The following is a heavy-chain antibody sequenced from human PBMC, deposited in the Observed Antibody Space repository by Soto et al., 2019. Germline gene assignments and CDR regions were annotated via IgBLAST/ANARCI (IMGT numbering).Heavy chain of an antibody. CDR2: ISAYNGNT. CDR3: ARAGEQDDVGSGYDPYGMDA. V-gene: IGHV1-18*01. D-gene: IGHD3-3*01. Sequence: ASVKVSCKASGYTFTSYGISWVRQAPGQGLEWMGWISAYNGNTNYAQKLQGRVTITTDTSTSTAYMELRSLRSDDTGVHYSARAGEQDDVGSGYDPYGMDAWGQGTTVTVAS. J-gene: IGHJ6*02. CDR1: GYTFTSYG.